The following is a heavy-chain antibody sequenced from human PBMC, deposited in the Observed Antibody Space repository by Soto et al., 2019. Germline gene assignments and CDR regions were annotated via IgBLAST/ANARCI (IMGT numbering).Heavy chain of an antibody. J-gene: IGHJ4*02. Sequence: VASVKVSCKVSGDTLSELSIHWVRQAPGKGLEWMGRFDPEDDEIVYAQKFQGRVTMTEDTSTDTSYMEVTSLTSEDTAVYYCATERLGFCDSDNCYRHYFDSWGQGSLVTSPQ. CDR3: ATERLGFCDSDNCYRHYFDS. D-gene: IGHD2-21*02. V-gene: IGHV1-24*01. CDR1: GDTLSELS. CDR2: FDPEDDEI.